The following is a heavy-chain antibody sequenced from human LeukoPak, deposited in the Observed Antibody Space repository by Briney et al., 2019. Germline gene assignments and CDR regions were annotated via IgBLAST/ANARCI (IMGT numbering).Heavy chain of an antibody. J-gene: IGHJ6*02. V-gene: IGHV1-69*13. CDR1: GGTFSSYA. CDR3: SSTSPGVDYYYGMDV. D-gene: IGHD2-2*01. Sequence: ASVKVSCKASGGTFSSYAISWVRQAPGQGLEWMGGIIPIFGTANYAQKFQGRVTITADESTSTAYMELSSLRSEDTAVYYCSSTSPGVDYYYGMDVWAKGPRSPSP. CDR2: IIPIFGTA.